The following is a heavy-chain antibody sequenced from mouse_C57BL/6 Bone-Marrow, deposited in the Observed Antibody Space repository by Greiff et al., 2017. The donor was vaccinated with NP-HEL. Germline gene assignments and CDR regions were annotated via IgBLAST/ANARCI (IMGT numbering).Heavy chain of an antibody. V-gene: IGHV5-16*01. Sequence: EVKLMESEGGLVQPGGSMKLSCTASGFTFSDYYMAWVRQVPEKGLEWVANINYDGSSTYYLDSLKSRFIISRDNAKNILYLQMSSLKSEDTATYYCAREGYAMDYWGQGTSVTVSS. CDR2: INYDGSST. CDR1: GFTFSDYY. J-gene: IGHJ4*01. CDR3: AREGYAMDY.